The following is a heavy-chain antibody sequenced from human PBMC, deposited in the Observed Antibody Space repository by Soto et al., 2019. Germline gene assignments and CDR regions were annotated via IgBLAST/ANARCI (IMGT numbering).Heavy chain of an antibody. CDR3: AREKILDGSGRRHYYRMDV. CDR2: INPGSGTT. V-gene: IGHV1-46*03. Sequence: QEQLLQSGAEVKKPGASVTVSCKASGYTFLMYFVHWVRQAPGQGLEWMGIINPGSGTTTYSQQFQRTVIMTIATSTNTVHMAMTSLPSEDTAVYFCAREKILDGSGRRHYYRMDVWGQGTAVSVSS. D-gene: IGHD3-10*01. CDR1: GYTFLMYF. J-gene: IGHJ6*02.